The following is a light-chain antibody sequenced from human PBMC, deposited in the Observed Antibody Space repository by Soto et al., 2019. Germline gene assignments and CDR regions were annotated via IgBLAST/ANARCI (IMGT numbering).Light chain of an antibody. CDR1: QSVSNNY. CDR3: QQYESFWTM. J-gene: IGKJ1*01. CDR2: GAS. Sequence: ESVLTQSPGTLSLSPGERATLSCRASQSVSNNYLAWYQQKPGQAPRLLIYGASSRATGIPDRFSGSGSGTEFTLTISSLQPDDFAAYYCQQYESFWTMFGQGTKVDIK. V-gene: IGKV3-20*01.